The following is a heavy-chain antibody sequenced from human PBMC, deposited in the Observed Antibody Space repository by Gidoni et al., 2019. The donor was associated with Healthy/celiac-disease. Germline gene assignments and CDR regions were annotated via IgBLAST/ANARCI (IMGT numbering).Heavy chain of an antibody. CDR1: GFTFSSYA. J-gene: IGHJ3*02. V-gene: IGHV3-23*01. D-gene: IGHD3-3*01. CDR3: AKGAYYDFWSGYRADACDI. Sequence: EVQLLESGGGLVQPGGSLRLSCAASGFTFSSYAMSWVRQAPGKGLEWVSAISGSGGSTYYADAVKGRFTISRDNSKNTLYLQMNSLRAEDTAVYYCAKGAYYDFWSGYRADACDIWGQGTMVTVSS. CDR2: ISGSGGST.